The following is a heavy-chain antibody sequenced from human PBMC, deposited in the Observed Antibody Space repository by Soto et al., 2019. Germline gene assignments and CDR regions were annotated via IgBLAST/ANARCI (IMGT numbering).Heavy chain of an antibody. J-gene: IGHJ6*02. D-gene: IGHD3-3*01. CDR3: ARGALRNDFWSGYQYYYYGMDV. Sequence: QVQLVQSGAEVKKPGSSVKVSCKASGGTFSSYAISWVRQAPGQGLEWMGGIIPIFGTANYAQKFQGRVMITADESTSTAYMELSSLRSEDTAVYYCARGALRNDFWSGYQYYYYGMDVWGQGTTVTVSS. CDR2: IIPIFGTA. CDR1: GGTFSSYA. V-gene: IGHV1-69*01.